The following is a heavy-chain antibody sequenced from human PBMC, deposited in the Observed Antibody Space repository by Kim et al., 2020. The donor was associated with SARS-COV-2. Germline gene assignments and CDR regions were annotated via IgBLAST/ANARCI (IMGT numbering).Heavy chain of an antibody. V-gene: IGHV3-21*01. CDR2: ISSSSSYI. CDR1: GFTFSSYS. J-gene: IGHJ4*02. D-gene: IGHD1-1*01. Sequence: GGSLRLSCAASGFTFSSYSMNWVRQAPGKGLEWVSSISSSSSYIYYADSVKGRFTISRDNAKNSLYLQMNSLRAEDTAVYYCARGRRGASPQLNFDYWGQGTLVTVSS. CDR3: ARGRRGASPQLNFDY.